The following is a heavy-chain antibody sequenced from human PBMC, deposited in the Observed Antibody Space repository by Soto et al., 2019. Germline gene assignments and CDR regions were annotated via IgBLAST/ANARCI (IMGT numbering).Heavy chain of an antibody. D-gene: IGHD3-22*01. Sequence: SETLSLTCTVSGGSISSSSYYWGWIRQPPGKGLEWIGSIYYSGSTYYNPSLKSRVTISVDTSKNQFSLKLSSMTAADTAVYYCARHLNYYDSSGYYDWFDPWGQGTLVTVSS. CDR3: ARHLNYYDSSGYYDWFDP. CDR2: IYYSGST. J-gene: IGHJ5*02. V-gene: IGHV4-39*01. CDR1: GGSISSSSYY.